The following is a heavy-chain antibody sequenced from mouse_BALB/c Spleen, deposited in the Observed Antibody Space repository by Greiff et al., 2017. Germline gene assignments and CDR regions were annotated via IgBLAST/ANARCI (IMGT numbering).Heavy chain of an antibody. CDR1: GFTFSSYA. Sequence: DVKLVESGGGLVKPGGSLKLSCAASGFTFSSYAMSWVRQTPEKRLEWVASISSGGSTYYPDSVKGRFTISRDNARNILYLQMSSLRSEDTAMYYCARERGFYDGYPYYFDYWGQGTTLTVSS. CDR2: ISSGGST. D-gene: IGHD2-3*01. J-gene: IGHJ2*01. CDR3: ARERGFYDGYPYYFDY. V-gene: IGHV5-6-5*01.